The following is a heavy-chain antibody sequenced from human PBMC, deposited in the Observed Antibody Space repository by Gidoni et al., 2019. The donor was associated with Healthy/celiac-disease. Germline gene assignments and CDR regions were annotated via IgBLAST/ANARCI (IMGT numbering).Heavy chain of an antibody. D-gene: IGHD6-19*01. V-gene: IGHV3-49*04. CDR2: IRSKAYGGTT. J-gene: IGHJ3*02. CDR3: GGYSSGLRQIYAFDI. Sequence: EVQLLESGGGLVQPGRSLRLYCTASGFTLGDYAMSWVRQAPGKGLEWVGFIRSKAYGGTTEYAASVKGRFTSSRDDSKSIAYLQMNSLKTEDTAVYYCGGYSSGLRQIYAFDIRGQGTMVTVSS. CDR1: GFTLGDYA.